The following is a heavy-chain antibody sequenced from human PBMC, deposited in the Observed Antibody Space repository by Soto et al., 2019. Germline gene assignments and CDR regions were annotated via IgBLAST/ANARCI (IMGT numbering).Heavy chain of an antibody. Sequence: GGSLRLSCAASGFTFSSYAMSWVRQAPGKGLEWVSAISGSGGGTYYADSVKGRFTISRDNSKNTLYLQMNSLRAEDTAVYYCVKSGDSYYYDSSGYWSYWGQGTLVTVSS. D-gene: IGHD3-22*01. CDR2: ISGSGGGT. J-gene: IGHJ4*02. CDR3: VKSGDSYYYDSSGYWSY. CDR1: GFTFSSYA. V-gene: IGHV3-23*01.